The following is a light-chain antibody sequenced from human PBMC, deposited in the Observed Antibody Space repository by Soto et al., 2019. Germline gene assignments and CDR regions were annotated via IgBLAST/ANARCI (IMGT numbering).Light chain of an antibody. CDR3: CSYAGSSTPAV. J-gene: IGLJ7*01. V-gene: IGLV2-23*02. CDR2: EVS. Sequence: QSVLTHPASVSGSPGPSITISCTGTSSDVGSYNLVSWYQQHPGKAPKLMIYEVSKRPSGVSNRFSGSKSGNTASLTISGLQAEDEADYYCCSYAGSSTPAVFGGGTQLTVL. CDR1: SSDVGSYNL.